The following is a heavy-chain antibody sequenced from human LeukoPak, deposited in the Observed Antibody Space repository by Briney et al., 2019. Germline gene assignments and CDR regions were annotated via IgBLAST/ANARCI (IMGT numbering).Heavy chain of an antibody. CDR2: IRTKAYGGTT. CDR3: TRTYYDSSGYLFDY. D-gene: IGHD3-22*01. Sequence: PGGSLRLSCAASGFSISDYYMTWVRQAPGKGLEWVGFIRTKAYGGTTEYAASVKGRFTISRDGSKSIAYLQMNSLKTEDTAVYYCTRTYYDSSGYLFDYWGQGTLVTVSS. J-gene: IGHJ4*02. CDR1: GFSISDYY. V-gene: IGHV3-49*04.